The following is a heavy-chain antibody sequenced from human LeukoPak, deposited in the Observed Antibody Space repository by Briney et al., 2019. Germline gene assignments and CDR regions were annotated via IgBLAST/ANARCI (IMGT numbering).Heavy chain of an antibody. J-gene: IGHJ6*02. D-gene: IGHD2-2*01. Sequence: GGSLRLSCAASGFTFSTYWMSWVRQAPGKGLEWVAVIWYDGSNKYYADSVKGRFTISRDNSKNTLYLQMNSLRAEDTAVYYCAREVPAAVYGMDVWGQGTTVTVSS. CDR3: AREVPAAVYGMDV. V-gene: IGHV3-33*07. CDR2: IWYDGSNK. CDR1: GFTFSTYW.